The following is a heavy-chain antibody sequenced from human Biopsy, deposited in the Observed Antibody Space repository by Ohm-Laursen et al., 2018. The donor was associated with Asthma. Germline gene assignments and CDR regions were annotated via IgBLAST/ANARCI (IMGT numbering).Heavy chain of an antibody. CDR1: GFSFSYYS. CDR2: ISSGSDYI. CDR3: ASQSSGPDFWSGYYYFDY. Sequence: SLRLSCAASGFSFSYYSMIWVRQAPGTGLEWVAAISSGSDYIFYADSVKGRFTISRDNAKNSLYLQMNSLRAEDTAVYYCASQSSGPDFWSGYYYFDYWGQGTLVTVSS. V-gene: IGHV3-21*01. J-gene: IGHJ4*02. D-gene: IGHD3-3*01.